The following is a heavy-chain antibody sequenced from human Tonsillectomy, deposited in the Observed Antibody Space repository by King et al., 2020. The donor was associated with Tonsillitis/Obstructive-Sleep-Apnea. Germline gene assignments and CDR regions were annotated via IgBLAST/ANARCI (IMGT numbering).Heavy chain of an antibody. CDR1: GYTFTSYD. D-gene: IGHD2-2*02. J-gene: IGHJ4*02. V-gene: IGHV1-8*01. Sequence: VQLVQSGAEVKKPGASVKVSCKASGYTFTSYDINWVRQATGQGLEWMGWMNPNSGNTGYAQKFQGRVTMTRNTSISTAYMELSSLKSEDTAVYYCARFGCSSTSCYIDYWGQGTLVTVSS. CDR2: MNPNSGNT. CDR3: ARFGCSSTSCYIDY.